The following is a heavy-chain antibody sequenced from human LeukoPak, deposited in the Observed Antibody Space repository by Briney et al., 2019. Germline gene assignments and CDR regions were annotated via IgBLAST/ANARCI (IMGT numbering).Heavy chain of an antibody. J-gene: IGHJ4*02. Sequence: ASVKVSCKASGYTFTGYYIHWVRQAPGQGLEWMGWINPNSGGTNYAQKFQGRVIMTRDTSISTAYMELSRLRSDDTAVYYCAREQQLAEGLTFWGQGTLVTVSS. CDR2: INPNSGGT. V-gene: IGHV1-2*02. CDR1: GYTFTGYY. CDR3: AREQQLAEGLTF. D-gene: IGHD6-13*01.